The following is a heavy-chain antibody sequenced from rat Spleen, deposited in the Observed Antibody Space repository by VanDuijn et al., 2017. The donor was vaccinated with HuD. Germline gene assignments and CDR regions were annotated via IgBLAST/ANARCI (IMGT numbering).Heavy chain of an antibody. V-gene: IGHV5S13*01. CDR3: AKDKGEYNNLFDY. J-gene: IGHJ2*01. Sequence: EVQLVESGGGLVQPGGSLKLSCAVSGFTYNDYAMAWVRQAPAKGLEWVATISTGGGDTYYRDAVRGRFTISRDNAKNTLYLQVDSLRSEDTATYYCAKDKGEYNNLFDYWGQGVMVTVTS. CDR2: ISTGGGDT. D-gene: IGHD1-10*01. CDR1: GFTYNDYA.